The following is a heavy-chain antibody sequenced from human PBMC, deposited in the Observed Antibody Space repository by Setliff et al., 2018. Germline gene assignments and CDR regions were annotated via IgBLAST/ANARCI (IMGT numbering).Heavy chain of an antibody. J-gene: IGHJ4*02. CDR2: INHSGST. V-gene: IGHV4-34*01. D-gene: IGHD2-21*02. Sequence: SETLSLTCAVYGESFSGHYWSWIRQPPGKGLEWIGEINHSGSTNYNPSLKSRVTISVDTSKNQFCLKLRSVAAADTAVYYCARGFDVCGGGACYTDGPYYFDYWGLGTLVTVSS. CDR1: GESFSGHY. CDR3: ARGFDVCGGGACYTDGPYYFDY.